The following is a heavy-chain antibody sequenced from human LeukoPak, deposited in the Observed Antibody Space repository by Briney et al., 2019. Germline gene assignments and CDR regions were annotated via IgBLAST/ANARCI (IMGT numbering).Heavy chain of an antibody. V-gene: IGHV3-30*03. J-gene: IGHJ4*02. Sequence: PGGSLRLACAATGFNFGVYNMNWVREAPGKGLERVAVISYDGRIKYYADSVKGRFTFSRDNSKSTLYLQMNSLRADDTATYYCASLRGYSAYDLDYWGRGTLVTVSS. CDR2: ISYDGRIK. CDR1: GFNFGVYN. CDR3: ASLRGYSAYDLDY. D-gene: IGHD5-12*01.